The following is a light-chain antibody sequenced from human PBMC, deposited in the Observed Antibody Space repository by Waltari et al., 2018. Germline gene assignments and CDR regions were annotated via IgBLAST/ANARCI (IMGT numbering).Light chain of an antibody. CDR1: SRHGGGYNY. CDR3: SSYTSSSTLV. V-gene: IGLV2-14*01. CDR2: EVS. Sequence: QSALTQPASVSGSPGQSITISCTGTSRHGGGYNYVSWYQQHPGKAPKLMIYEVSNRPSGVSNRFSGSKSGNTASLTISGLQAEDEADYYCSSYTSSSTLVFGGGTKLTVL. J-gene: IGLJ3*02.